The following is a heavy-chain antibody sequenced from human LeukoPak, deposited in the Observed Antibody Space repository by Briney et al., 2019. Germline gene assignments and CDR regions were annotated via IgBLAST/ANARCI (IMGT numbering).Heavy chain of an antibody. V-gene: IGHV3-15*01. CDR3: TTDIRGYVLRYFDGHY. D-gene: IGHD3-9*01. J-gene: IGHJ4*02. CDR1: GFTFSNAW. Sequence: GGSLRLSCEASGFTFSNAWMSWVRQAPGKGLERVGRIKSRTDGGTTDYAAPVKGRFTISRDDSKNTLYLQMNSLKTADTAMYYCTTDIRGYVLRYFDGHYWGQGTLVTVSS. CDR2: IKSRTDGGTT.